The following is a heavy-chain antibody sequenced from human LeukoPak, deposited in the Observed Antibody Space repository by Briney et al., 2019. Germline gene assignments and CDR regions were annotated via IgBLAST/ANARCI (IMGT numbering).Heavy chain of an antibody. J-gene: IGHJ4*02. CDR3: ARNPGGIGDY. CDR1: GFTFSSYA. Sequence: GTSLRLSCAASGFTFSSYAMYWVRQAPGKGLEWVSFISGSSSSTFYADSVKGRFTVSRDNAKNSLYLQMNSLRDEDTAVYYCARNPGGIGDYWGQGTLVTVSS. D-gene: IGHD4-23*01. V-gene: IGHV3-48*02. CDR2: ISGSSSST.